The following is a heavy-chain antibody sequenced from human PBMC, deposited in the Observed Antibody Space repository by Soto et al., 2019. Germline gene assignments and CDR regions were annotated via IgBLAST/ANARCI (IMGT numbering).Heavy chain of an antibody. J-gene: IGHJ4*02. CDR2: IWNVGTNE. CDR1: GFSFSDYV. Sequence: QVQLVAPGGGVVQPGGSMRLSCVASGFSFSDYVMHWVRQAPGKGMEWVALIWNVGTNENYAVSGRGRHTIARDNSKNTLYRQMSSLNADDTAVYYCARGRIARIYTCDSWGQGILLTVSS. V-gene: IGHV3-33*01. D-gene: IGHD3-16*01. CDR3: ARGRIARIYTCDS.